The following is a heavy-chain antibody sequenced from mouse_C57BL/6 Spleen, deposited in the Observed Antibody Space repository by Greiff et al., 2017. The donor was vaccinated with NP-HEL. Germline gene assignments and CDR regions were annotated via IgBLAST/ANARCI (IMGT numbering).Heavy chain of an antibody. Sequence: EVQLQQSGPELVKPGASVKISCKASGYSFTGYYMNWVKQSPEKSLEWIGEINPSTGGTTYNQKFKAKATLTVDKSSSTAYMQLKSLTSEDSAVYYCARHDGYYPYYFDYWGQGTTLTVSS. CDR2: INPSTGGT. V-gene: IGHV1-42*01. J-gene: IGHJ2*01. D-gene: IGHD2-3*01. CDR3: ARHDGYYPYYFDY. CDR1: GYSFTGYY.